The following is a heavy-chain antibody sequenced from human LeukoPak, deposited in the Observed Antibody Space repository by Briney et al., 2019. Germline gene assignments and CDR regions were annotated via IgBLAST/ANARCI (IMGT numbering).Heavy chain of an antibody. Sequence: SETLSLTCTVSGGSISRGGYYWSWIRQHPGKGLEWIGYIYYSGSTYYNPSLRSRVAISIDTSKNQFSLKLSSVTAADTAVYWCARENTGTTAFDYWGQGTLVTVSS. CDR1: GGSISRGGYY. D-gene: IGHD4-17*01. CDR2: IYYSGST. CDR3: ARENTGTTAFDY. V-gene: IGHV4-31*03. J-gene: IGHJ4*02.